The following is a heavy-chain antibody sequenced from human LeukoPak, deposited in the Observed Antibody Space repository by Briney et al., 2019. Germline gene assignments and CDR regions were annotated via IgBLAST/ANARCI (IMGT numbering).Heavy chain of an antibody. Sequence: PGGSLRLSCAASGFTFSSYRMNWVRQAPGKGLEWVSSISSSSSHIYYADSVKGRFTISRDNAKNSLYLQMNSLRAEDTAVYYCARDVSSGSHPGPGHFDYWGQGTLVTVSS. CDR2: ISSSSSHI. D-gene: IGHD1-26*01. CDR3: ARDVSSGSHPGPGHFDY. CDR1: GFTFSSYR. J-gene: IGHJ4*02. V-gene: IGHV3-21*01.